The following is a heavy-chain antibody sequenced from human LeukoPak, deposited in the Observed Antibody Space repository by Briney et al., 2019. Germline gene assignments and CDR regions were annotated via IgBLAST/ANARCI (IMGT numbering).Heavy chain of an antibody. J-gene: IGHJ4*02. D-gene: IGHD6-19*01. CDR2: INPSGGST. V-gene: IGHV1-46*01. CDR3: ARGPYSSGWYTDRFDY. CDR1: GYTFTSYY. Sequence: ASVKVSRKASGYTFTSYYMHWVRQAPGQGLEWMGIINPSGGSTSYAQKFQGRVTMTRDTSTSTVYMELSSLRSEDTAVYYCARGPYSSGWYTDRFDYWGQGTLVTVSS.